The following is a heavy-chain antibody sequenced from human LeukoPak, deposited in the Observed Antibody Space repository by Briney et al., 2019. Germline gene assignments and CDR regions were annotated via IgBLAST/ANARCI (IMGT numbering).Heavy chain of an antibody. CDR1: GGSISSGGYY. Sequence: SETLSLTCTVSGGSISSGGYYWSWIRQHPGKGLEWIGYIYYSGSTYYNPSLKSRVTISVDTSKNQFSLKLNSVTAADTAMYYCARLFHPALSGNYPFDYWGQGTLVTVSS. CDR3: ARLFHPALSGNYPFDY. V-gene: IGHV4-61*08. D-gene: IGHD1-26*01. J-gene: IGHJ4*02. CDR2: IYYSGST.